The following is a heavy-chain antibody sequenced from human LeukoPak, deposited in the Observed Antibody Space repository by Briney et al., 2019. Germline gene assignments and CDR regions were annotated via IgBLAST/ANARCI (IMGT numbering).Heavy chain of an antibody. CDR3: ARTYYDFWSGSRYWYFHL. CDR1: GGSISSYY. Sequence: SETLSLTCTVSGGSISSYYWSWIRQPPGKGLEWIGYIYYSGSTNYNPSLKSRVTMSVDTSKNQFSLKLSSVTAADTAVYYCARTYYDFWSGSRYWYFHLWGRGTLVTVSS. D-gene: IGHD3-3*01. J-gene: IGHJ2*01. CDR2: IYYSGST. V-gene: IGHV4-59*08.